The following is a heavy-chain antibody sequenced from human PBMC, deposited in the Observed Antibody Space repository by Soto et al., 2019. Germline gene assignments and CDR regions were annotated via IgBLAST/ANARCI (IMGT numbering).Heavy chain of an antibody. Sequence: GGSLRLSCAASGFTFSSYSMNWVRQAPGKGLEWVSYISSSSSTIYYADSVKGRFTISRDNAKNSLYLQMNSLRAEDTAVYYCARDSSYYYGSGSSYWGQGTLVTVSS. CDR3: ARDSSYYYGSGSSY. CDR2: ISSSSSTI. J-gene: IGHJ4*02. D-gene: IGHD3-10*01. CDR1: GFTFSSYS. V-gene: IGHV3-48*01.